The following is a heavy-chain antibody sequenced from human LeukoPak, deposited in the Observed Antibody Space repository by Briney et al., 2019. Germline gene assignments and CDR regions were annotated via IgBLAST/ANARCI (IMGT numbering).Heavy chain of an antibody. V-gene: IGHV4-4*02. Sequence: SGTLSLTCAVSGGSISSSNWWNWVRQPPGKGLEWIGEIYHSGNTNYNPSLKSRVTISVDTSKNQFSLKLSSVTAADTALYYCAKHYMGSSYNHGLDCWGQGTLVTVSS. CDR2: IYHSGNT. CDR3: AKHYMGSSYNHGLDC. CDR1: GGSISSSNW. J-gene: IGHJ4*02. D-gene: IGHD3-10*01.